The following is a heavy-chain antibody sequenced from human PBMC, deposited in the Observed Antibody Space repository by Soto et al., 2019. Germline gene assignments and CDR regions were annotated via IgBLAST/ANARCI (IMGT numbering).Heavy chain of an antibody. V-gene: IGHV1-3*01. J-gene: IGHJ4*02. D-gene: IGHD3-10*01. CDR3: ARDDSGLLGY. CDR2: INAGNGDT. CDR1: GYTFTNNP. Sequence: ASVKVSCKASGYTFTNNPMHWVRQAPGQRLEWMGWINAGNGDTKYSQKFQGRVSITRDTSASIAYMEVSSLTSEDTAVYYCARDDSGLLGYWSQGTLVTVSS.